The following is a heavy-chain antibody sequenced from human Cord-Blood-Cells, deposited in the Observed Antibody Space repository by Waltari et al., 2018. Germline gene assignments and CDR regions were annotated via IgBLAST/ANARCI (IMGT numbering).Heavy chain of an antibody. D-gene: IGHD3-22*01. CDR1: GFTFDDYA. CDR3: AKDITTHDAFDI. J-gene: IGHJ3*02. V-gene: IGHV3-9*01. CDR2: ISWNSGSI. Sequence: EVQLVESGGGLVQPGRSLRLSCAASGFTFDDYAMHLARQAPGKGLEWVSGISWNSGSIGYADSVKGRFTISRDNAKNSLYLQMNSLRAEDTALYYCAKDITTHDAFDIWGQGTMVTVSS.